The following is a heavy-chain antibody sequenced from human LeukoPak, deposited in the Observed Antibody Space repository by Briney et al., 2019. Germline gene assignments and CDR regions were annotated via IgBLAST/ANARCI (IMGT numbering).Heavy chain of an antibody. V-gene: IGHV3-33*08. D-gene: IGHD2-8*01. CDR3: ARAWVCTNGVCQWFDY. Sequence: PGGSLRLSCAASGFTFSSYGMHWVRQAPGTGLEWVAAIWHDETNKYYGDSVKGRFTISRDNSKNTLYLQMNSLRAEDTAVYYCARAWVCTNGVCQWFDYWGQGTLVTVSS. CDR2: IWHDETNK. CDR1: GFTFSSYG. J-gene: IGHJ4*02.